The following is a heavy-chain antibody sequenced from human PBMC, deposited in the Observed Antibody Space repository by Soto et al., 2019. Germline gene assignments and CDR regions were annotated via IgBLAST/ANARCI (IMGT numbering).Heavy chain of an antibody. CDR2: ISHSGST. V-gene: IGHV4-4*02. Sequence: QVQLQESGPGLVKPSGTLSLTCAVSGASISSANWWSWVRQPPGKGLEWIGEISHSGSTNYNPSLKSRVSVSVDKSTNQFSLNLASLTAADTAVYYCARGGGSYYGLFDCWGQGSLVTVSS. CDR1: GASISSANW. J-gene: IGHJ4*02. D-gene: IGHD1-26*01. CDR3: ARGGGSYYGLFDC.